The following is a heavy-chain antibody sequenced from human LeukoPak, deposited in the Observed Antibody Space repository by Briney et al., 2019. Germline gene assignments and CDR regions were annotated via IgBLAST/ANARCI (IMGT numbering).Heavy chain of an antibody. J-gene: IGHJ6*03. V-gene: IGHV3-48*04. CDR2: ISSGSSTI. D-gene: IGHD2-15*01. Sequence: GGSLRLSCAASGFTFRSYSMNWVRQAPGKGLEWVSYISSGSSTIYYADSVKGLFTISRDNAKNSLYLQMTSLRAEDTAVYYCARGAVGTPNYSSYLDVWGQGTTVTVSS. CDR1: GFTFRSYS. CDR3: ARGAVGTPNYSSYLDV.